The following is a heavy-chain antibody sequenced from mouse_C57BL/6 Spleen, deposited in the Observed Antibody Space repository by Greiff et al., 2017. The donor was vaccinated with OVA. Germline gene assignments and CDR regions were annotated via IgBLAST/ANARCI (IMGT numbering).Heavy chain of an antibody. CDR3: ARWGLRGDYAMDY. CDR2: ISYDGSN. D-gene: IGHD2-4*01. V-gene: IGHV3-6*01. Sequence: VQLQQSGPGLVKPSQSLSLTCSVTGYSITSGYYWNWIRQFPGNKLEWMGYISYDGSNNYNPSLKNRISITRDTSKNQFFLKLNSVTTEDTATYYCARWGLRGDYAMDYWGQGTSVTVSS. CDR1: GYSITSGYY. J-gene: IGHJ4*01.